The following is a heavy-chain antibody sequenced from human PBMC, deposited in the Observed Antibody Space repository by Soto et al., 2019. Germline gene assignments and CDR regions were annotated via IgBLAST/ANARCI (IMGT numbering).Heavy chain of an antibody. CDR1: GGSFSGYY. V-gene: IGHV4-34*01. J-gene: IGHJ5*01. Sequence: SETLSLTCAVYGGSFSGYYWSWIRQPPGKGLEWIGEINHSGSTNYNPSLKSRVTISVDTSKNQFSLKLSSVTAADTAVYYCARGPKYCSSTSCYGWFDSWGQGTLVTVSS. CDR3: ARGPKYCSSTSCYGWFDS. CDR2: INHSGST. D-gene: IGHD2-2*01.